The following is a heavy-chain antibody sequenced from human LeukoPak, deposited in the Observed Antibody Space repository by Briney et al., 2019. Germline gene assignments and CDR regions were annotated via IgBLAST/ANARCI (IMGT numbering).Heavy chain of an antibody. J-gene: IGHJ4*02. Sequence: GGSLRLSCVASGFTFRSYEMNWVRQAPGKGLEWVSYISSSGSTIYYADSVKGQFTISRDNAKNSLYLQMNSLRVDDTAVYYCARRLRRNYFDYWGQGTLVTVSS. CDR1: GFTFRSYE. V-gene: IGHV3-48*03. D-gene: IGHD4-17*01. CDR3: ARRLRRNYFDY. CDR2: ISSSGSTI.